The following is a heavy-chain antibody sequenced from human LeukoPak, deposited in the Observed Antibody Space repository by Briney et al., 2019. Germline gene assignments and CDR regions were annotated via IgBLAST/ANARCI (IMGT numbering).Heavy chain of an antibody. CDR1: GFTFSTYA. V-gene: IGHV3-30-3*02. CDR2: ISYDGSNK. J-gene: IGHJ5*02. D-gene: IGHD6-13*01. CDR3: AKMSDSSSWYSGILWFDP. Sequence: GGSLRLSCAASGFTFSTYAMHWVRQAPGKGLEWVAVISYDGSNKYYADSVKGRFTISRDNSKNTLYLQMNSLRAEDTAVYYCAKMSDSSSWYSGILWFDPWGQGTLVTVSS.